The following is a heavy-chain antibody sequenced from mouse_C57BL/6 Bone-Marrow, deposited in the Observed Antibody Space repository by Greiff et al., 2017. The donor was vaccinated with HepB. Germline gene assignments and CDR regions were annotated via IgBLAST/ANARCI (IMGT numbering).Heavy chain of an antibody. J-gene: IGHJ3*01. Sequence: QVQLQQPGAELVKPGASVKLSCKASGYTFTSYWMQWVKQRPGQGLEWIGEIDPSDSYTNYNQKFKGKATLTVDTSSSTAYMQLSSLTSEDSAVYYCARKTTGFAYWGQGTLVTVSA. CDR2: IDPSDSYT. D-gene: IGHD1-1*01. CDR3: ARKTTGFAY. V-gene: IGHV1-50*01. CDR1: GYTFTSYW.